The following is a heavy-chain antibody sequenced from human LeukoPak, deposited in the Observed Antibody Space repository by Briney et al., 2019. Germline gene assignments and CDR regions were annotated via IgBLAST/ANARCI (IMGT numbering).Heavy chain of an antibody. D-gene: IGHD3-10*01. Sequence: HPGRSLRLSCAASGFTFSSYAMHWVRQAPGKGLEWVAVISYDGSNKYYADSVKGRFTISRDNARNSVSLQMNSLRAEDTAVYYCARQVSGYGSGSFYFDYWGQGMLVTVSS. CDR1: GFTFSSYA. CDR3: ARQVSGYGSGSFYFDY. CDR2: ISYDGSNK. J-gene: IGHJ4*02. V-gene: IGHV3-30*07.